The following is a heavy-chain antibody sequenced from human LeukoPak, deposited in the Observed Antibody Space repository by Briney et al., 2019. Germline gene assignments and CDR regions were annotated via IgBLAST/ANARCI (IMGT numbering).Heavy chain of an antibody. V-gene: IGHV3-21*01. CDR2: ISSSSGYI. Sequence: GGSLRLSCAASDFSFATYGMGWVRQAPGKGLEWVSSISSSSGYIYYADSVKGRFTISRDNAKNSLYLQMNSLRAEDTAVYYCARDPYSGYYGDYYYYYMDVWGKGTTVTISS. D-gene: IGHD5-12*01. J-gene: IGHJ6*03. CDR1: DFSFATYG. CDR3: ARDPYSGYYGDYYYYYMDV.